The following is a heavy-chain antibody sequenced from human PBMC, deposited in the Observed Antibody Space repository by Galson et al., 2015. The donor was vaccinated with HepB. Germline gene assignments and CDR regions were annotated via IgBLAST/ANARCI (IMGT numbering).Heavy chain of an antibody. V-gene: IGHV6-1*01. CDR1: GDSVSSNSAA. CDR3: TRARSNWYLAYDY. CDR2: TYYRSKWYN. Sequence: CAISGDSVSSNSAAWNWIRQSPSRGLEWLGRTYYRSKWYNDYAISMKSRISINPDTSKNQFSLQLSSVTPEDTAVYYCTRARSNWYLAYDYWGQGTLVTVSS. J-gene: IGHJ4*02. D-gene: IGHD6-13*01.